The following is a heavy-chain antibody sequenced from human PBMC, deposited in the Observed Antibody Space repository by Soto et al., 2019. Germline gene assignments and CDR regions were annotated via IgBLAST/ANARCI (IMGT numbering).Heavy chain of an antibody. CDR1: GFTVSSNY. Sequence: GRSLRLSCAASGFTVSSNYMSWVRQAPGKGLEWVSVIYSGGSTYYADSVKGRFTISRDNSKNTLYLQMNSLRAEDTAVYYCARDRIGDYDFWSGYYTHYYYMDVWGKGTTVTVSS. CDR3: ARDRIGDYDFWSGYYTHYYYMDV. V-gene: IGHV3-66*01. CDR2: IYSGGST. J-gene: IGHJ6*03. D-gene: IGHD3-3*01.